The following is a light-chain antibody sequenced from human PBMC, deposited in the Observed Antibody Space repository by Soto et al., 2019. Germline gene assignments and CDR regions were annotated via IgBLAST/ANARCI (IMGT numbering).Light chain of an antibody. V-gene: IGKV3-15*01. CDR1: QSVSSN. Sequence: EIVMTQSPATLSVSTGERATLSCRASQSVSSNLAWYQQKPGQAPRLLIYGASTRATGIPAGFSGSGSGTEFTLTISSLQSEDFAVYYCQQYNNWPPTFGQGTKVDI. CDR2: GAS. J-gene: IGKJ1*01. CDR3: QQYNNWPPT.